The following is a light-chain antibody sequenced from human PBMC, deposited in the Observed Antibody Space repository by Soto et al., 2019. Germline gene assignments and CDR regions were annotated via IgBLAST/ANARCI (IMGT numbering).Light chain of an antibody. CDR3: QQYHDWPRT. CDR1: QSVSSN. CDR2: GAS. V-gene: IGKV3-15*01. J-gene: IGKJ1*01. Sequence: EIVMTQSPATLSVSPGERATLSCSASQSVSSNLAWYQQKPSQAPRLLIYGASTSATGIPARFSGSGSGTEFTLTIGSLQSEDFAVYYCQQYHDWPRTFGQGTKVEIK.